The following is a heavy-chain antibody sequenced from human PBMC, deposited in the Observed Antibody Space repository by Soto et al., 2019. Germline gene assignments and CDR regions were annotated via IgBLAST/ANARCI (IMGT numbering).Heavy chain of an antibody. CDR3: ARQIFEADY. J-gene: IGHJ4*02. CDR2: INPMFNST. Sequence: QVQVVQSGAEVKKPGSSVKVSCAAPGGTFDHAAITWVRQAPGQGLEWMGGINPMFNSTHYAQKFQGRVTITADAATSTACMELRRLSSDDTAVYYCARQIFEADYWGQGTLLIVSS. CDR1: GGTFDHAA. V-gene: IGHV1-69*01. D-gene: IGHD3-9*01.